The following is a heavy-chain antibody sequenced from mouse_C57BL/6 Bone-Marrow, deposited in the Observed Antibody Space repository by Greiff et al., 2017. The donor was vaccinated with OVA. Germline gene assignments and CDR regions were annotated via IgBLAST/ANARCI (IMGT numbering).Heavy chain of an antibody. CDR2: IDPENGDT. V-gene: IGHV14-4*01. Sequence: EVHLVESGAELVRPGASVKLSCTASGFNIKDDFMHWVQQRPEQGLEWIGWIDPENGDTEYASKFQGKATITADTSYTTAYLQLSLLTSGDTAVYYSTSSYYGSSLAWFAYWGQGTLVTVSA. CDR3: TSSYYGSSLAWFAY. D-gene: IGHD1-1*01. CDR1: GFNIKDDF. J-gene: IGHJ3*01.